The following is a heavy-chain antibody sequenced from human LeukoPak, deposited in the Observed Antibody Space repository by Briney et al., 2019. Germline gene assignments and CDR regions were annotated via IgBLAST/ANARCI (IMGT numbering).Heavy chain of an antibody. V-gene: IGHV3-23*01. CDR3: AKDVSGSYFFYFDY. D-gene: IGHD1-26*01. CDR2: ISGSGGST. CDR1: GFTFSSYG. Sequence: PGGSLRLSCAASGFTFSSYGMSWVRQAPGKGLEWVSAISGSGGSTYYADSVKGRFTISRDNSKNTLYLQMNSLRAEDTAVYYCAKDVSGSYFFYFDYWGQGTLVTVSS. J-gene: IGHJ4*02.